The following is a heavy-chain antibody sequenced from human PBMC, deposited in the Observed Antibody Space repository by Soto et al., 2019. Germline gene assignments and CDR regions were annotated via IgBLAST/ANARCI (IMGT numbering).Heavy chain of an antibody. V-gene: IGHV4-59*01. CDR1: GGSISSYY. Sequence: QVQLQESGPGLVKPSETLSLTCTVSGGSISSYYWSWIRQPPGKGLEWIGYIYYSGSTNYNPSLKGLVTISVDTSKNQFSLKLSSVTAADTAVYYCARDITQAAQHWGQGTLVTVSS. J-gene: IGHJ1*01. CDR3: ARDITQAAQH. CDR2: IYYSGST.